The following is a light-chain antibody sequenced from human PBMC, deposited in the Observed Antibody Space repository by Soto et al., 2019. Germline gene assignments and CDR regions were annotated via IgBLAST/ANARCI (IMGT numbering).Light chain of an antibody. J-gene: IGKJ4*01. CDR3: QQYNNWPLT. CDR2: DAS. CDR1: QSVDND. Sequence: EIVMTQSPATLSVSPGDRATLSCRASQSVDNDFARYQQKPGQPPRLLIYDASTRATGIPARFSGSQSGTEFTLTISSLLSEDFAVYSCQQYNNWPLTFGGGTKVDIK. V-gene: IGKV3D-15*01.